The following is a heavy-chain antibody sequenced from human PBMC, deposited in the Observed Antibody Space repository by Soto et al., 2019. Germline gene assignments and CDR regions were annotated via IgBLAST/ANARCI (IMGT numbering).Heavy chain of an antibody. CDR3: TTGPNLRPLAAFDI. V-gene: IGHV3-15*01. Sequence: EVQLVESGGGLVKPGGSLRLSCAASGFTFTNAWMTWVRQGPGKGLEWVGRIKSKTDGGTIDYAAPVKGRFTISRDESKNTLYLQMNSLTTEDTAVYYCTTGPNLRPLAAFDIWGQGTVVTVSS. CDR2: IKSKTDGGTI. CDR1: GFTFTNAW. J-gene: IGHJ3*02.